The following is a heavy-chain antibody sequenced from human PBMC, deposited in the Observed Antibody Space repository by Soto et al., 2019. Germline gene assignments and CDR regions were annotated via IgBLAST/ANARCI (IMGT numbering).Heavy chain of an antibody. J-gene: IGHJ6*02. Sequence: GGSLRLSCAASGFTFDDYAMHWVRQAPGKCLEWVSLISWDGGSTYYADSVKGRFTISRDNSKNSLYLQMNSLRAEDTALYYCAKDRGIAAAGHYYYYYGMDVWGQGXTVTVYS. CDR3: AKDRGIAAAGHYYYYYGMDV. CDR2: ISWDGGST. V-gene: IGHV3-43D*04. CDR1: GFTFDDYA. D-gene: IGHD6-13*01.